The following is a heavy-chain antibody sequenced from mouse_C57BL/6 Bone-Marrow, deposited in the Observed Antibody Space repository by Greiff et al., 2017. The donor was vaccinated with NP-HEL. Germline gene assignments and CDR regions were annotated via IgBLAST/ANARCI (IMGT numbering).Heavy chain of an antibody. J-gene: IGHJ1*03. CDR2: IYPGSGST. V-gene: IGHV1-55*01. CDR1: GYTFTSYW. D-gene: IGHD1-1*01. Sequence: VQLQQPGAELVKPGASVKMSCKASGYTFTSYWITWVKQRPGQGLEWIEDIYPGSGSTNYNEKFKSKATLTVDTSSSTAYMQLSSLTSEDSAVYYCASLITTVVAMRYFDVWGTGTTVTVSS. CDR3: ASLITTVVAMRYFDV.